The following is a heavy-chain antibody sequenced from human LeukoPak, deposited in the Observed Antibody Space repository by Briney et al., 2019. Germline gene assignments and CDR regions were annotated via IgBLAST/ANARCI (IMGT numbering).Heavy chain of an antibody. CDR3: AGALGCGSYSCYPDF. J-gene: IGHJ4*02. CDR2: FYTSGDT. V-gene: IGHV4-61*02. Sequence: SQTLSLTCTVSGGSISSGSYYWSWIRQPAGKGLEWIGRFYTSGDTNYNPSLKSRVTISVDTSKNQFSLNLSSVTAADTAVYYCAGALGCGSYSCYPDFWGQGTLVTVSS. D-gene: IGHD2-2*01. CDR1: GGSISSGSYY.